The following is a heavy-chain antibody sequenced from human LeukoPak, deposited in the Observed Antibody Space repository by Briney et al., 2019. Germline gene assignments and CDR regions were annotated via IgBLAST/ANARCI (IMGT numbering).Heavy chain of an antibody. Sequence: GGSLRLSCAASGFTFSSYWMHWVRQAPGKGLVWVSRINSDGTSTNYADSVKGRFTISRDNAKNTLYLQMNSLRAEDTAVYYCARVNYGGNSLSDYWGQGTLVTVSS. CDR3: ARVNYGGNSLSDY. CDR2: INSDGTST. D-gene: IGHD4-23*01. CDR1: GFTFSSYW. J-gene: IGHJ4*02. V-gene: IGHV3-74*01.